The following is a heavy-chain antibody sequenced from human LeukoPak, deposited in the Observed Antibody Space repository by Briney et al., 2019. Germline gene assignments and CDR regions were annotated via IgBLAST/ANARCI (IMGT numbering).Heavy chain of an antibody. CDR2: IYTRGST. CDR3: ATDGMVRGPDAWFDS. Sequence: SETLSLTSTVPGGSISGYYWSWIPQPAGKGLECIGRIYTRGSTNYNPSLKSRVTMSVDTSKNKFSLKLSSVTAADTAVYYCATDGMVRGPDAWFDSWGQGTLVTVSS. CDR1: GGSISGYY. V-gene: IGHV4-4*07. J-gene: IGHJ5*01. D-gene: IGHD3-10*01.